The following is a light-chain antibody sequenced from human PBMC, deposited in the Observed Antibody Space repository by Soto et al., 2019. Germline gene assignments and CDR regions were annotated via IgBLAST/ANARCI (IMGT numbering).Light chain of an antibody. J-gene: IGKJ1*01. CDR3: QQYYTFPGT. Sequence: DVVMTQSPDSLVVSLGERATINCKSSQTVLYSPNNKNYLAWFQQRPGQPPKLLIYWASTRESGVPDRFSGSGSGTDFTLTISSLQAEDVAVYYCQQYYTFPGTFGQGTKVEIK. CDR1: QTVLYSPNNKNY. CDR2: WAS. V-gene: IGKV4-1*01.